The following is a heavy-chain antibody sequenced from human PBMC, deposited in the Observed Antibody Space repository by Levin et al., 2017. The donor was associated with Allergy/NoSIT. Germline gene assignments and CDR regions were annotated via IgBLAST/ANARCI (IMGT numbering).Heavy chain of an antibody. D-gene: IGHD1-7*01. Sequence: SCAASGFTFSSYSMNWVRQAPGQGLEWVSSISTSSNYIYYADSVKGRFTISRDNAKNSLYLQMNSLRAEDTAVYYCARGGRRTGTTGAWGQGTLVAVSS. CDR2: ISTSSNYI. V-gene: IGHV3-21*01. J-gene: IGHJ5*02. CDR3: ARGGRRTGTTGA. CDR1: GFTFSSYS.